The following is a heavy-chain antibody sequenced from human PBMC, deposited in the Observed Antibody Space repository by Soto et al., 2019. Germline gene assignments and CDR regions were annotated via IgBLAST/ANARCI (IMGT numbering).Heavy chain of an antibody. CDR1: GYTFTSYG. V-gene: IGHV1-18*01. Sequence: ASVKVSCKASGYTFTSYGISWVRQAPGQGIEWMGWISAYNGNTNYAQKLQGRVTMTTDTSTSTAYMELNSLRAEDTAVYYCARDGYCTNGVCPLGAFDIWGQGTMVTVSS. CDR2: ISAYNGNT. CDR3: ARDGYCTNGVCPLGAFDI. D-gene: IGHD2-8*01. J-gene: IGHJ3*02.